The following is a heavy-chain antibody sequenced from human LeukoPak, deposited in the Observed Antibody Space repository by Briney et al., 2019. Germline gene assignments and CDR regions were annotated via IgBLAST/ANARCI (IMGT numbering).Heavy chain of an antibody. V-gene: IGHV1-69*01. CDR1: GGTFSSYA. Sequence: SAKVSCKASGGTFSSYAISWVRQAPGQGLEWMGGIIPIFGTANYAQKFQGRVTITADESTSTAYMELSSLRSEDTAVYYCARDILYPTISASFDYWGQGTLVTVSS. CDR3: ARDILYPTISASFDY. CDR2: IIPIFGTA. D-gene: IGHD2-21*01. J-gene: IGHJ4*02.